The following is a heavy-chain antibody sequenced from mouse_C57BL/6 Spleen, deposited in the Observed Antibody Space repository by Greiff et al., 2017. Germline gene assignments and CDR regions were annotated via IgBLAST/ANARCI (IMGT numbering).Heavy chain of an antibody. V-gene: IGHV1-69*01. CDR1: GYTFTSYW. CDR3: ERGGGSTVVAPGYFDY. J-gene: IGHJ2*01. Sequence: QVQLKQPGAELVMPGASVKLSCKASGYTFTSYWMHWVKQRPGQGLAWIGEIDPSDSYTNYNQKFKGKSTLTVDKSSSTAYMQLSSLTSEDSAVYYCERGGGSTVVAPGYFDYWGQGTTLTVSS. CDR2: IDPSDSYT. D-gene: IGHD1-1*01.